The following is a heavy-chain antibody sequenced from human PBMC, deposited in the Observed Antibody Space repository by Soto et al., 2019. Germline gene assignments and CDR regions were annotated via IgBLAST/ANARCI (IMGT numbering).Heavy chain of an antibody. CDR2: IDNGGNT. D-gene: IGHD1-26*01. J-gene: IGHJ4*02. Sequence: SETLSLTGTVSGRTFNINADFWYLAWIRQPPGKGLEWIGSIDNGGNTHYNAPLKSRVIISADTSKNQFSLSLNSVTAADTAVYYCVKRSLLMAPTWGQGIQVTVSS. CDR1: GRTFNINADF. V-gene: IGHV4-39*01. CDR3: VKRSLLMAPT.